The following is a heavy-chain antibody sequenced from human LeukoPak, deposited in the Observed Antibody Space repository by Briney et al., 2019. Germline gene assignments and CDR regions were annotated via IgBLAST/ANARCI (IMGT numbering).Heavy chain of an antibody. J-gene: IGHJ5*02. D-gene: IGHD2/OR15-2a*01. CDR1: GGSFSGYY. V-gene: IGHV4-34*01. Sequence: SETLSLTCAVYGGSFSGYYWSWIRQPPGKGLEWIGEINHSGSTNYNPSLKSRVTISVDTSKNQFSLKLSSVTAADTAVYYCARLLSPGRFDPWGQGTLVTVSS. CDR2: INHSGST. CDR3: ARLLSPGRFDP.